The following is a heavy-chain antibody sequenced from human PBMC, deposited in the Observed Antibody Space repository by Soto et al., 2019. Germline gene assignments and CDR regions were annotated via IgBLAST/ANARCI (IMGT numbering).Heavy chain of an antibody. J-gene: IGHJ4*02. D-gene: IGHD3-10*01. CDR1: GFTFSSIT. CDR2: ISNDVIND. CDR3: ARGSADHYHSGTLLE. V-gene: IGHV3-30-3*01. Sequence: XASLRLSCAASGFTFSSITMHGVRQDPGKGLAWVAAISNDVINDYYADSVMGRFTISRDNSKNTLYLQMSSLSEEDTAIYYCARGSADHYHSGTLLEWGQGALVTVSS.